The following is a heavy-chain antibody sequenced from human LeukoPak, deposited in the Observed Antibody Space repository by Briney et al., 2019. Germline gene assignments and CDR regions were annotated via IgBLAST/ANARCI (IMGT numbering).Heavy chain of an antibody. J-gene: IGHJ6*02. D-gene: IGHD2-15*01. CDR1: GYTFTSYA. CDR3: ARDRYCSGGSCYYWPFYYYYYGMDV. Sequence: ASVKVSCKASGYTFTSYAMNWVRQAPGQGLEWMGWINTNTGCPTYAQGFTGRFVFSLDTSVSTAYLQISSLKAEDTAVYYCARDRYCSGGSCYYWPFYYYYYGMDVWGQGTTVTVSS. CDR2: INTNTGCP. V-gene: IGHV7-4-1*02.